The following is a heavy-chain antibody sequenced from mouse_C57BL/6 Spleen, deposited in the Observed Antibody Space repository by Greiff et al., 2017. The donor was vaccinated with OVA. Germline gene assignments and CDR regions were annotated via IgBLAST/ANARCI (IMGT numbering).Heavy chain of an antibody. CDR1: GFSLTSYG. CDR3: ARGYSNYEGFAY. D-gene: IGHD2-5*01. J-gene: IGHJ3*01. CDR2: IWSDGST. Sequence: QVQLQQSGPGLVAPSQSLSITCTVSGFSLTSYGVHWVRQPPGKGLEWLVVIWSDGSTTYNSALKSRLSISKDNSKSQVFLKMNSLQTDDTAMYYCARGYSNYEGFAYWGQGTLVTVSA. V-gene: IGHV2-6*03.